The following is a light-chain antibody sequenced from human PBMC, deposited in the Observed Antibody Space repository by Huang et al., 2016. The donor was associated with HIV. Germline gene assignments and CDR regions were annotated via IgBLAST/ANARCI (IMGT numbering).Light chain of an antibody. CDR2: TAS. Sequence: DIQMTQSPPSLSASVGDRVTFTCRANQNITKSLNWYQQKPGKAPKLLIDTASTLESGVPSRFSGGGSGSRFTLNIGNLQPEDFATYYCQQSFSVPRTFG. CDR1: QNITKS. V-gene: IGKV1-39*01. CDR3: QQSFSVPRT. J-gene: IGKJ1*01.